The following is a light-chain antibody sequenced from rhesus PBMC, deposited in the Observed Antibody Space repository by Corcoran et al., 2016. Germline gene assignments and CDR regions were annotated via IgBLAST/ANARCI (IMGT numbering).Light chain of an antibody. CDR2: GAT. CDR1: QDIRSY. V-gene: IGKV1-28*02. CDR3: QQFKYYPLT. J-gene: IGKJ4*01. Sequence: DIQMTQSPSSLSASVGDTVTITCRASQDIRSYLNCLQPKPGKAPRPLLYGATALQTGVPSRFSGCGYVTDFNLTISSLQPGDLATYYCQQFKYYPLTFGGGTKGEIK.